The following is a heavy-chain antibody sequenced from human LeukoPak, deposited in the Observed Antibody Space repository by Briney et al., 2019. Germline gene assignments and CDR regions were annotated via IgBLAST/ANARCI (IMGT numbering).Heavy chain of an antibody. CDR2: INPHSGNT. J-gene: IGHJ5*02. Sequence: ASVQVSCKTSGYTFSAYYMHWVRQAPGQGLEWMGWINPHSGNTNYAQKFHGRVTMTRDTSINTAYMEQTRLTSDDTAVYYCARDFSISWSNWFDPWGQGTLVTVSS. CDR3: ARDFSISWSNWFDP. V-gene: IGHV1-2*02. CDR1: GYTFSAYY. D-gene: IGHD6-13*01.